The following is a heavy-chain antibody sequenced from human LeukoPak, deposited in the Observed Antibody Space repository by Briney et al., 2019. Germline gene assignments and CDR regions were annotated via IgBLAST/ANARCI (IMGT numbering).Heavy chain of an antibody. Sequence: ASETLSLTCTVSGYSISSGYYWGWIRQPPGKGLEWIWSIYHSGSTYYNPSLKSRLTISVDTSKNQFSLKLSSVTAADTAVYYCSSEIAVADYWGQGTLVTVSS. V-gene: IGHV4-38-2*02. J-gene: IGHJ4*02. CDR3: SSEIAVADY. CDR1: GYSISSGYY. CDR2: IYHSGST. D-gene: IGHD6-13*01.